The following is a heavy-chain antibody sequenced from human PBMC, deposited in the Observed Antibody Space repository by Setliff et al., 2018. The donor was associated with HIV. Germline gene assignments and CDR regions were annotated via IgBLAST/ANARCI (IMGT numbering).Heavy chain of an antibody. J-gene: IGHJ2*01. V-gene: IGHV1-3*01. D-gene: IGHD3-3*01. CDR1: GYSSSSHP. Sequence: GASVKVSCKTSGYSSSSHPIHWVRQAPGQRPEWMGWINAGNGNTKYSQKFQGRVTITRDTSASTAYMELSSLRSEDTAVYYCARVPITIFGVPSWYFDLWGRGTLVTVSS. CDR2: INAGNGNT. CDR3: ARVPITIFGVPSWYFDL.